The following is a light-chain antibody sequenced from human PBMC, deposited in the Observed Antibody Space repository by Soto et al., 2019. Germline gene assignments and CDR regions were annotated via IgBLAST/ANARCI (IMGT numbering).Light chain of an antibody. CDR2: GAS. J-gene: IGKJ1*01. CDR3: QQSYSTPRT. Sequence: DIQMTQSPSSLSASVGDRVTITCRASQSISRHLNWYQQKPGKAPILLIFGASTLQSGVPTSFSGSGSGTDFTLTISSLQPEDFATYYRQQSYSTPRTFGQGTKVGIK. V-gene: IGKV1-39*01. CDR1: QSISRH.